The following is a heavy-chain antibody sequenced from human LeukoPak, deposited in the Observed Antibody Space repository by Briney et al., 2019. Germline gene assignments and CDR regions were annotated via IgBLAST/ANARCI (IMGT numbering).Heavy chain of an antibody. CDR1: GDSVSSGDYH. J-gene: IGHJ4*02. D-gene: IGHD2-8*01. CDR3: SRENGAFSPFGY. Sequence: SETLSLTCTVSGDSVSSGDYHWSWIRQPPGKGLEWIGNISNSGNTNYNPSLKSRVTISIDTSKNQFSLKLSSVTAADTAVYYCSRENGAFSPFGYWGQGTLVTVPS. CDR2: ISNSGNT. V-gene: IGHV4-61*08.